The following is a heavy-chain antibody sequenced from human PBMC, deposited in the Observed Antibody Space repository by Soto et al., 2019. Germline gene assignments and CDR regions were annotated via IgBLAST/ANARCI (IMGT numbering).Heavy chain of an antibody. D-gene: IGHD3-22*01. V-gene: IGHV1-46*01. CDR3: ASLTPQDSSGYANI. CDR2: INPSGGST. CDR1: GYRLTRYH. J-gene: IGHJ3*02. Sequence: VKRYRKAAGYRLTRYHMHWVRQKNGQGLEWMGIINPSGGSTSYAQKFQGRVTMTRDTSTSTVYMELSSLRSEDTAVYYCASLTPQDSSGYANIWGQGTMVTVSS.